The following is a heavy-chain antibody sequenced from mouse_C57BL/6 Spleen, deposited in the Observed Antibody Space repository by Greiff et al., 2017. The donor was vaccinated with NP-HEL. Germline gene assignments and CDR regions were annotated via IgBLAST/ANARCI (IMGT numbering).Heavy chain of an antibody. Sequence: VQVVESGAELVRPGTSVKVSCKASGYAFTNYLIEWVKQRPGQGLEWIGVINPGSGGTNYNEKFKGKATLTADKSSSTAYMQLSSLTSEDSAVYFCASSHYYGSSWDYFDYWGQGTTLTVSS. J-gene: IGHJ2*01. D-gene: IGHD1-1*01. CDR3: ASSHYYGSSWDYFDY. CDR1: GYAFTNYL. CDR2: INPGSGGT. V-gene: IGHV1-54*01.